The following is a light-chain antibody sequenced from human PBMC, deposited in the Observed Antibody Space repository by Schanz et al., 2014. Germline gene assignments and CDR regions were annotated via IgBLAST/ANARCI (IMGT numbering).Light chain of an antibody. J-gene: IGLJ1*01. V-gene: IGLV2-14*01. CDR1: SSDVGGYNY. CDR2: EVT. Sequence: QSALTQPASVSGSPGQSITISCTGTSSDVGGYNYVSWYQQHPGKAPKLMIYEVTKRPSGVPDRFSGSKSGNTASLTISGLQAEDEADYYCSSYTISSSYVFGTGTKVTVL. CDR3: SSYTISSSYV.